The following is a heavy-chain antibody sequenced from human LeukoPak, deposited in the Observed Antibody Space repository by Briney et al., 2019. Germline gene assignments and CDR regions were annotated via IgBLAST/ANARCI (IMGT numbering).Heavy chain of an antibody. Sequence: GASVKVSCKASGYTFTSYYMHWVRQAPGQGLEWMGIINPSGGSTSYAQKFQGRVTMTRDTSTSTVYMELSSLRSEDTAVYYCARSRITAMVMLRYHGMDVWGQGTTVTVSS. CDR3: ARSRITAMVMLRYHGMDV. CDR1: GYTFTSYY. J-gene: IGHJ6*02. D-gene: IGHD5-18*01. CDR2: INPSGGST. V-gene: IGHV1-46*01.